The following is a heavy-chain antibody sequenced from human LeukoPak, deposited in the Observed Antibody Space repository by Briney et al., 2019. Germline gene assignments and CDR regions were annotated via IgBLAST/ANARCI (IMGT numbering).Heavy chain of an antibody. CDR1: GFTFSSYW. D-gene: IGHD5-12*01. CDR3: ARGVGGYDSLGYYYYYMDV. Sequence: GGSLRLSCAASGFTFSSYWMSWVRQAPGKGLEWVANIKKDGSEKYYVDSVKGRSTISRDNAKNSLYLQMNSLRAEDTAVYYCARGVGGYDSLGYYYYYMDVWGKGTTVTVSS. J-gene: IGHJ6*03. CDR2: IKKDGSEK. V-gene: IGHV3-7*04.